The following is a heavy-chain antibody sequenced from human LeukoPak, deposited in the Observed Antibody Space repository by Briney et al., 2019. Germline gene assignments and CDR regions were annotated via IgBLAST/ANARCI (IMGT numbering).Heavy chain of an antibody. CDR2: INHSGST. V-gene: IGHV4-34*01. CDR3: ARGRNSYGYHRWFDP. J-gene: IGHJ5*02. D-gene: IGHD5-18*01. CDR1: GGSFSGYY. Sequence: SETLSLTCAVYGGSFSGYYWSWIRHPPATGLHWLGVINHSGSTNYNPSLKSRVTISVDTSKNQFSLKLSSVTAADTAVYYCARGRNSYGYHRWFDPWGQGTLVTVSS.